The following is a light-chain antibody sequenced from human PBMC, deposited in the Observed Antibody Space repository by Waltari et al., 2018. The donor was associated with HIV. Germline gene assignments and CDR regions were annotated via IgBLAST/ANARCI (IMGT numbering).Light chain of an antibody. V-gene: IGLV1-40*01. CDR3: QSYDSSLSGSV. Sequence: QSVLTQPPSVSGAPGQGVTLSCNGSSSNIGARYGVPWYQQLPGTAPKLPIFGNTNRPSGVPDRFSGSRSGTSASLAITGLQAEDEADYYCQSYDSSLSGSVFGGGTKLTVL. CDR2: GNT. CDR1: SSNIGARYG. J-gene: IGLJ2*01.